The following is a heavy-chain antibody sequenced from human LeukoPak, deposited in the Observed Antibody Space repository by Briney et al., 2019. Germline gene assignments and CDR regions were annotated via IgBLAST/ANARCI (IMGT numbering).Heavy chain of an antibody. V-gene: IGHV4-61*01. D-gene: IGHD2/OR15-2a*01. CDR1: RGSPSSGSFS. CDR3: ASSDTGVAGYYF. J-gene: IGHJ1*01. CDR2: IFYTGNT. Sequence: GTLSPTRAVSRGSPSSGSFSSSWIRQPPGKGLERIGYIFYTGNTNYNPSLKSRVTISVDTSKNQFSLTLSSVTAADTAVYYCASSDTGVAGYYFGGWGTLVLVS.